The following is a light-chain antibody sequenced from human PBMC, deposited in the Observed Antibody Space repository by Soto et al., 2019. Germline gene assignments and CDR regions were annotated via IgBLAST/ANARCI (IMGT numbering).Light chain of an antibody. V-gene: IGLV2-8*01. Sequence: QSVLTQPPSASGSPGQSVTISCTGTSSDVGGYNYVSWYQHHPGKAPKLMIYEVSKRPSGVPDRFSGSKSANTASLTVSGLQAEDEAEYYCSSYAGSNNLVFGGGTKLTVL. CDR2: EVS. CDR1: SSDVGGYNY. CDR3: SSYAGSNNLV. J-gene: IGLJ2*01.